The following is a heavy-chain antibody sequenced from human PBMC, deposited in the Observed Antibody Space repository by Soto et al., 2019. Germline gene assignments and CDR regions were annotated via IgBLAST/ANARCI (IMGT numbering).Heavy chain of an antibody. CDR3: ALRQVRSVAAADPGYYYYGMDV. J-gene: IGHJ6*02. CDR2: IIPIFGTA. D-gene: IGHD6-13*01. CDR1: GGTFSSYA. Sequence: SVKVSCKASGGTFSSYAISWVRQAPGQGLEWMGGIIPIFGTANYAQKFQGRVTITADKSTSTAYMELSSLRSEDTAVYYCALRQVRSVAAADPGYYYYGMDVWGQGTTVTVSS. V-gene: IGHV1-69*06.